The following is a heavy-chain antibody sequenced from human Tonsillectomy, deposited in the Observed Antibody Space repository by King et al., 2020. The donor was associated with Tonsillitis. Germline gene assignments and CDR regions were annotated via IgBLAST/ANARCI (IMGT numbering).Heavy chain of an antibody. V-gene: IGHV3-23*04. Sequence: DVQLVESGGGLVQPGGSLRLSCAASGFTFSSYAMSWVRQAPGKGLECVSFISNGGGSTYYADSVQGRFTISRDNSKNTLYLQMNDLRGEDTALYFCAKKTDQQEFDCWGQGTLVTVSA. J-gene: IGHJ4*02. CDR3: AKKTDQQEFDC. CDR1: GFTFSSYA. D-gene: IGHD2-2*01. CDR2: ISNGGGST.